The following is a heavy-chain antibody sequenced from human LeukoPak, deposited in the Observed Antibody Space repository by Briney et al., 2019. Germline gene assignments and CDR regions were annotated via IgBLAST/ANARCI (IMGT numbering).Heavy chain of an antibody. CDR3: ARHPLLRGYTYGYADY. D-gene: IGHD5-18*01. CDR1: GYSFTSYW. J-gene: IGHJ4*02. CDR2: IYPGDSDT. V-gene: IGHV5-51*01. Sequence: GESLKISCKGSGYSFTSYWIGWVRQMPGKGLGWMGIIYPGDSDTRYSPSFQGQVTISADKSISTAYLQWSSLKASDTAVYYCARHPLLRGYTYGYADYWGQGTLVTVSS.